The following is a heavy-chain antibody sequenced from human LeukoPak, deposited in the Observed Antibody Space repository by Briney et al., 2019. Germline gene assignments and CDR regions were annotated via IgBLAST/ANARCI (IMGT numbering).Heavy chain of an antibody. V-gene: IGHV4-39*01. D-gene: IGHD5-24*01. J-gene: IGHJ3*02. CDR2: IYYSGST. CDR1: GGSNSSSSYC. Sequence: SETLSLTCTVSGGSNSSSSYCWGWIRQPPGKGLEWIGSIYYSGSTYYNPSLKSRVTISVDTSKNQFSLKLSSVTAADTAVYYCARLPEMATITGAFDIWGQGTMVTVSS. CDR3: ARLPEMATITGAFDI.